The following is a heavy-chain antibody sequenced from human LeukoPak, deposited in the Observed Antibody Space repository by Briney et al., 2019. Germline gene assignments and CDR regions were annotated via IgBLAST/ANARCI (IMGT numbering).Heavy chain of an antibody. CDR1: GRSFSGYY. J-gene: IGHJ4*02. CDR3: ARGYDFWSGYPY. V-gene: IGHV4-34*01. D-gene: IGHD3-3*01. Sequence: PSETLSLTCAVYGRSFSGYYWSWIRQPPGKGLEWIGEINHSGSTNYNPSLKSRVTISVDTSKNQVSLKLSSVTAADTAVYYCARGYDFWSGYPYWGQGTLVTVSS. CDR2: INHSGST.